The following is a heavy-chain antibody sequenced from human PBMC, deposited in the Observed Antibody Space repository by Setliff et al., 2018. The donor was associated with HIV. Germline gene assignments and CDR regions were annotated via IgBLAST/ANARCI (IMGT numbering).Heavy chain of an antibody. CDR1: DGSISSGDYY. CDR3: AREVRWELPQGFDH. CDR2: MYDSGSG. D-gene: IGHD1-26*01. V-gene: IGHV4-31*03. J-gene: IGHJ4*02. Sequence: SETLSLTCTVSDGSISSGDYYWSWIRQPPGKGLEWIGYMYDSGSGYYNSSLKSRVTISVDTSRNECSLKLTSVTAADTAVYYCAREVRWELPQGFDHRGQGSQVTAPQ.